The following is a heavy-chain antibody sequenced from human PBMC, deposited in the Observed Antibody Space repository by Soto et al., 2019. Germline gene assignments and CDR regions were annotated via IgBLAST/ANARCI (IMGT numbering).Heavy chain of an antibody. V-gene: IGHV5-51*01. CDR1: GYSFTSYW. Sequence: GESLKLSCKGSGYSFTSYWIGWVRQMPGKGLEWMGIIYPGDSDTRYSPSFQGQVTISADKSISTASLQWSSLEASDTAMYYCARDDGRAAEYGSGGSCYTRYYYDGMDVWGQGTTVSV. CDR3: ARDDGRAAEYGSGGSCYTRYYYDGMDV. CDR2: IYPGDSDT. D-gene: IGHD2-15*01. J-gene: IGHJ6*01.